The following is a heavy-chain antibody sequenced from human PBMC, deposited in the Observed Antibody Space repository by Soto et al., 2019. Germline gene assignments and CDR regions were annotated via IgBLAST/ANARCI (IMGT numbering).Heavy chain of an antibody. CDR3: ARVRYGDY. D-gene: IGHD1-1*01. J-gene: IGHJ4*02. CDR2: ISAHNGNT. Sequence: QVHLVQSGAEVKKPGASVKVSCKGSGYAFTTYGITWVRQAPGQGLEWMGWISAHNGNTNYAQKLQGRVTVTRDTSTRAAYMELRSLRSDDTVVYYCARVRYGDYRGQGALVTVSS. V-gene: IGHV1-18*01. CDR1: GYAFTTYG.